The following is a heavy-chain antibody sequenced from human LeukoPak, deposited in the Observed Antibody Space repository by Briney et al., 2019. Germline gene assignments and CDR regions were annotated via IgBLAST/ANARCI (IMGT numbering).Heavy chain of an antibody. D-gene: IGHD3-22*01. CDR1: GFTFSSYG. Sequence: PGGSLRLSCAASGFTFSSYGMHWVRQAPGKGLEWVAAIWYDGSNKYYADSVKGRFTISRDNSKNTLYLQMNSLRAEDTAVYYCARDELGLLYDSSGFDYWGQGTLVTVSS. V-gene: IGHV3-33*01. CDR3: ARDELGLLYDSSGFDY. J-gene: IGHJ4*02. CDR2: IWYDGSNK.